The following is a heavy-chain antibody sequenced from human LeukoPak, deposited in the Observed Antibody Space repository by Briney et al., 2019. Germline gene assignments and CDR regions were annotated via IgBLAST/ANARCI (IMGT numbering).Heavy chain of an antibody. V-gene: IGHV4-4*02. CDR2: IYHSGSP. Sequence: PSGTLSLTCAVSGGSISSNNWWGWVRQPPGKGLEWIGEIYHSGSPNYNPSLKSRVTVSVDKSRNHFSLNLSSVTAADTAVYYCARVNINNWHSCDYWGQGTLVTVSS. J-gene: IGHJ4*02. CDR1: GGSISSNNW. D-gene: IGHD1-1*01. CDR3: ARVNINNWHSCDY.